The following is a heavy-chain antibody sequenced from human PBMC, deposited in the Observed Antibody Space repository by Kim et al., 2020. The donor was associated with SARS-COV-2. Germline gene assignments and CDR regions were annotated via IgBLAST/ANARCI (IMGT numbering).Heavy chain of an antibody. D-gene: IGHD6-13*01. V-gene: IGHV4-34*01. CDR2: INHSGST. CDR1: GGSFSGYY. CDR3: ATAAGTTWFDP. J-gene: IGHJ5*02. Sequence: SETLSLTCAVYGGSFSGYYWSWIRQPPGKGLEWIGEINHSGSTNYNPSLKSRVTISVDTSKNQFSLKLSSVTAADTAVYYCATAAGTTWFDPWGQGTRVT.